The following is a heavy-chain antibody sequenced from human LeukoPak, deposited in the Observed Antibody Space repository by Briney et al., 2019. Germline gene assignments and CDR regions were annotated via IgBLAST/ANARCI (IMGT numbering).Heavy chain of an antibody. V-gene: IGHV1-18*01. CDR1: GYTFTSYG. CDR2: ISAYNGNT. Sequence: ASVKVSCTASGYTFTSYGISWVRQAPGQGLEWMGWISAYNGNTNYAQKLQGRVTMTTDTSTSTAYMELRSLRSEDTAVYYCARVKGQVGATTGYYYYYGMDVWGQGTTVTVSS. D-gene: IGHD1-26*01. J-gene: IGHJ6*02. CDR3: ARVKGQVGATTGYYYYYGMDV.